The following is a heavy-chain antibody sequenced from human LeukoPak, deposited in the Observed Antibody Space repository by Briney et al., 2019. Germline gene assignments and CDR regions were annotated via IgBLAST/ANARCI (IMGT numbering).Heavy chain of an antibody. V-gene: IGHV3-23*01. D-gene: IGHD3-22*01. Sequence: GGGLRLSFSAPGFSFCRFSMTFGPQAPGEGVGRGSTITGSGQTAYYSDSVKARFATSRDNSKNTLYLEMSSLRAEDTAIYYCAKEVLVVIKSYLEKWGQGTLVTVSS. CDR3: AKEVLVVIKSYLEK. CDR2: ITGSGQTA. CDR1: GFSFCRFS. J-gene: IGHJ4*02.